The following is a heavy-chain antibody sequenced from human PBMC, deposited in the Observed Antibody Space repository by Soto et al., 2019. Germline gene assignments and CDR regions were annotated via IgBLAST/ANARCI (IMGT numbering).Heavy chain of an antibody. CDR1: GFTFRSYW. J-gene: IGHJ4*02. V-gene: IGHV3-7*01. CDR2: IKDDGSDK. Sequence: EVQLVESGGGLVQPGGSLRLSCAASGFTFRSYWMSWVRQAPGKGLEWVANIKDDGSDKYYVDSVKGRFTISRANAKNSLYLQMNSLRVEGTAVYYCARSSPLGPPGYWGQGTLVTVSA. CDR3: ARSSPLGPPGY.